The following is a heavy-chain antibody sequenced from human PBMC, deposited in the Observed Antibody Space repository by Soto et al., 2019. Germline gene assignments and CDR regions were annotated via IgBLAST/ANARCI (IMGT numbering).Heavy chain of an antibody. CDR3: ARVVVTTRWDFGFDH. J-gene: IGHJ4*02. Sequence: EVQLVESGGGLIQPGGSLRLSCAASGFTVSNKYMSWVRQAPGKGLEWVSLIYSDGRTYYADSVKGRFTISRDNSKNTLYLQMNSLRVEDTAVYYCARVVVTTRWDFGFDHWGQGTLVTVSS. CDR2: IYSDGRT. V-gene: IGHV3-53*01. CDR1: GFTVSNKY. D-gene: IGHD2-15*01.